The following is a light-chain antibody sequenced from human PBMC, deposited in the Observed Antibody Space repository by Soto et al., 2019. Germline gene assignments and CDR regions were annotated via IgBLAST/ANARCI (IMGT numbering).Light chain of an antibody. J-gene: IGLJ1*01. CDR1: SSDVGGYNY. V-gene: IGLV2-8*01. CDR2: EVS. CDR3: SSYAGSKNFV. Sequence: QSALTQPPSASGSPGQSVTISCTGTSSDVGGYNYVSWYQQHPGRAPKLMIYEVSKRPSGVPDRFSGSKSGNTASLTVSGVQVEEEADYYCSSYAGSKNFVSETGTKVPVL.